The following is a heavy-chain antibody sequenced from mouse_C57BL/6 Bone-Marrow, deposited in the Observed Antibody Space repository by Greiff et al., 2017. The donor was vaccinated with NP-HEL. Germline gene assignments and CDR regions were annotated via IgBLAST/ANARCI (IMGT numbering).Heavy chain of an antibody. CDR1: GYTFTSYW. J-gene: IGHJ4*01. D-gene: IGHD4-1*02. CDR2: INPSSGYT. Sequence: QVQLKQSGAELAKPGASVKLSCKASGYTFTSYWMHWVKQRPGQGLEWIGYINPSSGYTKYNQKFKDKVTLTADKSSSTAYMQLSSLTYEDSAVYYCARYRASTGTRAMDYWGQGTSVTVSS. CDR3: ARYRASTGTRAMDY. V-gene: IGHV1-7*01.